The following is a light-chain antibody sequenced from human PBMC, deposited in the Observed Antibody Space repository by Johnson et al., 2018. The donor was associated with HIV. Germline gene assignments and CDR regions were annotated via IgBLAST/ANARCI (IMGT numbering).Light chain of an antibody. CDR1: SSNIGNNY. CDR2: DNN. J-gene: IGLJ1*01. Sequence: QSVLTQPPSVSAAPGQKVTISCSGSSSNIGNNYVSWYQQLPGTAPKLLIYDNNKRPSGIPDRFSGSKSGTSATLRITGLQTGDEADYYCGTWDSSLNAYVFGAATKVAVL. CDR3: GTWDSSLNAYV. V-gene: IGLV1-51*01.